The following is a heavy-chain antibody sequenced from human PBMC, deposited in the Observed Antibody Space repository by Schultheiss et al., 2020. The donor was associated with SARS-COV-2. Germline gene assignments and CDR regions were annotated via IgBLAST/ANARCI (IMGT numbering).Heavy chain of an antibody. CDR1: GGSFSGYY. V-gene: IGHV4-4*07. Sequence: SETLSLTCAVYGGSFSGYYWSWIRQPAGKGLEWIGRIYTSGSTNYNPSLKSRVTMSVDTSKNQFSLKLSSVTAADTAVYYCAREVGYYYDSSGWNWFDPWGQGTLVTVSS. CDR2: IYTSGST. CDR3: AREVGYYYDSSGWNWFDP. J-gene: IGHJ5*02. D-gene: IGHD3-22*01.